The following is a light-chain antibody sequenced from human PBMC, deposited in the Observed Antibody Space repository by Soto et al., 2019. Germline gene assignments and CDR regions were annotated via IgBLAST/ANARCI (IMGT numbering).Light chain of an antibody. J-gene: IGKJ3*01. Sequence: DIQMTQSPSCLSASVGDRVSITCRASQGISNYLAWYQQKPGRVPRLLIYAASTLQSGVPSRFSGSGSGTDFTLTISSLQPEDVATYYCQRYNSAPRTFGPGTKVDIK. CDR2: AAS. CDR3: QRYNSAPRT. V-gene: IGKV1-27*01. CDR1: QGISNY.